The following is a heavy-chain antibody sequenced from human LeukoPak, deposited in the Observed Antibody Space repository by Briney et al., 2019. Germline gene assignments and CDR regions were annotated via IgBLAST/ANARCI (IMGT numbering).Heavy chain of an antibody. V-gene: IGHV3-64*01. D-gene: IGHD4/OR15-4a*01. J-gene: IGHJ4*02. CDR1: GFTLSSYA. Sequence: GGSLRLSCVASGFTLSSYAMHWVRQTPGKGLEYVSGINSNGGSTHYANSVKGRFTISRDNSKHTLYLQMGSLRAEDTAVYYCARRAGAYSHPYDYWGQGTLVTVSS. CDR3: ARRAGAYSHPYDY. CDR2: INSNGGST.